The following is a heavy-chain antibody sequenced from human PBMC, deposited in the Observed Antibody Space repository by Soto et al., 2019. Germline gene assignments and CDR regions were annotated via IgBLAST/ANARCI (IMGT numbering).Heavy chain of an antibody. CDR1: GYTFTGYY. CDR3: ARIRPVRLSGCTNGVCLLGWFDP. CDR2: INPNSGGT. Sequence: VASVKVSCKASGYTFTGYYMHWVRQAPGQGLEWMGWINPNSGGTNYAQKFQGRVTMTRDTSISTAYMELSRLRSDDTAVYYCARIRPVRLSGCTNGVCLLGWFDPWGQGTLVTVSS. D-gene: IGHD2-8*01. J-gene: IGHJ5*02. V-gene: IGHV1-2*02.